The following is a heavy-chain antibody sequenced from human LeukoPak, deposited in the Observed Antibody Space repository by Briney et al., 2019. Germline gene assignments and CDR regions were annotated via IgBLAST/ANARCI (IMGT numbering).Heavy chain of an antibody. CDR1: GFTFSDYY. CDR3: ARVYSTVTTAIGY. J-gene: IGHJ4*02. V-gene: IGHV3-11*01. D-gene: IGHD4-17*01. Sequence: GGSLRLSCAASGFTFSDYYMSWIRQAPGKGLEWVLYISSSGSTIYYADSVKGRFTISRDNAKNSLYLQMNSLRAEDTAVYYCARVYSTVTTAIGYWGQGTLVTVSS. CDR2: ISSSGSTI.